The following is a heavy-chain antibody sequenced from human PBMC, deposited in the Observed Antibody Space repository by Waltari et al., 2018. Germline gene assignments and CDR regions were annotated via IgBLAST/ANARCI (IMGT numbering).Heavy chain of an antibody. CDR1: GGSFSGYY. D-gene: IGHD6-13*01. CDR2: INHSGST. Sequence: QVQLQQWGAGLLKPSETLSLTCAVYGGSFSGYYWSWIRQPPGKGLEWIGEINHSGSTNYNPSRKSRVTISVDTSKNQFSLKLSSVTAADTAVYYCARGYRSSWYSELFDYWGQGTLVTVSS. V-gene: IGHV4-34*01. J-gene: IGHJ4*02. CDR3: ARGYRSSWYSELFDY.